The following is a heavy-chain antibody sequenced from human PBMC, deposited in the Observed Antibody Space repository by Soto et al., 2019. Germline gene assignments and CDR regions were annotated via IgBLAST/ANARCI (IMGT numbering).Heavy chain of an antibody. V-gene: IGHV4-31*03. J-gene: IGHJ4*02. CDR1: GGSISSGGYY. D-gene: IGHD5-12*01. Sequence: PSETLSLTCTVSGGSISSGGYYWSWIRQHPGKGLEWIGYIYYSGSTYYNPSLKSRVTISVDTSKNQFSLKLSSVTAADTAVYYCARGLRLLSLGNFDYWGQGTLVTVSS. CDR2: IYYSGST. CDR3: ARGLRLLSLGNFDY.